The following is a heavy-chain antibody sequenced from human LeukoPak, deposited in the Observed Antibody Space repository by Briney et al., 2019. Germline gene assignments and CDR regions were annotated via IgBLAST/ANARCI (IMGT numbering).Heavy chain of an antibody. J-gene: IGHJ5*02. CDR2: IKQDGSEK. V-gene: IGHV3-7*05. CDR3: ARASDPWLQLT. Sequence: GGSLRLSCAASGFTFSNYWMIWVRQAPGEGREWVGNIKQDGSEKRYADSVRGRFSISRDNAQTSLYLQMNSLRAEDTAVYYCARASDPWLQLTWGQGTLVTVSS. CDR1: GFTFSNYW. D-gene: IGHD5-24*01.